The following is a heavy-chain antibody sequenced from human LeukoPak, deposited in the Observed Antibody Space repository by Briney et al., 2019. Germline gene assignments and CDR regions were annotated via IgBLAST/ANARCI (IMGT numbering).Heavy chain of an antibody. CDR3: ARALRGYCSSTSCRDAFDI. V-gene: IGHV1-69*13. J-gene: IGHJ3*02. Sequence: ASVKVSCKASGGTFSSYAISWVRQAPGQGLEWMGGIIPIFGTANYAQKFQGRVTITADESTSTAYMELSSLRSEDTAVYYCARALRGYCSSTSCRDAFDIWGQGTMVTVSS. CDR2: IIPIFGTA. D-gene: IGHD2-2*01. CDR1: GGTFSSYA.